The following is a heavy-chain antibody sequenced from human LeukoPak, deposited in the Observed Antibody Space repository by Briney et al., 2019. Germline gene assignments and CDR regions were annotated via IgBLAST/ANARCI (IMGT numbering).Heavy chain of an antibody. Sequence: SETLSLTCAVYGGSLNGHYWSWIRQPPGKGLEWIGEGSESGGTKFNPSLKSRVTISADTSKNQFSLKVKSVTAADTALYYCARDQGGLYDYWGPGIVVTVSS. D-gene: IGHD1-26*01. J-gene: IGHJ4*02. V-gene: IGHV4-34*01. CDR3: ARDQGGLYDY. CDR2: GSESGGT. CDR1: GGSLNGHY.